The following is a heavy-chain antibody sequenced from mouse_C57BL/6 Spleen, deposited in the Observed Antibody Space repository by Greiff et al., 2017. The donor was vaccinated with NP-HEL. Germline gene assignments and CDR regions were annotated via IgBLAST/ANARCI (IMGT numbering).Heavy chain of an antibody. V-gene: IGHV1-4*01. D-gene: IGHD2-3*01. CDR2: INPSSGYT. J-gene: IGHJ2*01. Sequence: QVQLKESGAELARPGASVKMSCKASGYTFTSYTMHWVKQRPGQGLEWIGYINPSSGYTKYNQKFKDKATLTADKSSSTAYMQLSSLTSEDSAVYYCARRDDGYYFFDYWGQGTTLTVSS. CDR3: ARRDDGYYFFDY. CDR1: GYTFTSYT.